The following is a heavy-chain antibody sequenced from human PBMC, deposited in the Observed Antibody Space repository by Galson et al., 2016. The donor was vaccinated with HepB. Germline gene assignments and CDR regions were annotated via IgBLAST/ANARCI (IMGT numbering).Heavy chain of an antibody. V-gene: IGHV3-30-3*01. CDR2: ISSDASHK. Sequence: SLRLSCAASGFPFSTFSMHWVRQAPGKGLEWVAVISSDASHKYYADSVKGRFTISRDNAKNTLYVQMNSLRAEDTAVYYCARVYYYDSGGYSPVYYYYGMDVWGQGTTVTVS. CDR1: GFPFSTFS. J-gene: IGHJ6*02. D-gene: IGHD3-22*01. CDR3: ARVYYYDSGGYSPVYYYYGMDV.